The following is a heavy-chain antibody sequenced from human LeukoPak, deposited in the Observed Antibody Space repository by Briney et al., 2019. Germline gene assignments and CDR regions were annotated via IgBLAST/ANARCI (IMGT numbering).Heavy chain of an antibody. CDR2: ISGSGGRT. J-gene: IGHJ6*03. D-gene: IGHD1-7*01. CDR3: AKRRGLELTYYYHMDV. CDR1: GFTFSSYA. V-gene: IGHV3-23*01. Sequence: GGSLRLSCAASGFTFSSYAMSWVRQAPGKGLEWVSTISGSGGRTYYADSVKGRFTISRDNSKNTLYLQMNSLRADDTAVYYCAKRRGLELTYYYHMDVWGKGTTVTVSS.